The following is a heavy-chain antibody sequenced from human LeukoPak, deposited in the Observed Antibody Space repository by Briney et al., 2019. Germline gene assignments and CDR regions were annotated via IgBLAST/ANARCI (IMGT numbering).Heavy chain of an antibody. V-gene: IGHV4-31*03. J-gene: IGHJ4*02. Sequence: SETLSLTCTVSGGSISSGGYYWSWIRQHPGKGLEWIGYIYYSGSTYYNPSLKSRVTISVDTSKNQLSLKLSSVTAADTAVYYCARKPYYDFWSGYDYWGQGTLVTVSS. CDR2: IYYSGST. CDR1: GGSISSGGYY. D-gene: IGHD3-3*01. CDR3: ARKPYYDFWSGYDY.